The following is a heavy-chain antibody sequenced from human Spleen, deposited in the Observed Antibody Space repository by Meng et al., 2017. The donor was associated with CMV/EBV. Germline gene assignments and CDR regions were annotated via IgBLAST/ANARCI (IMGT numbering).Heavy chain of an antibody. V-gene: IGHV4-34*01. CDR1: GGPFTSIY. CDR3: VRGPQVAWLRSRLAAFDI. CDR2: INHGGGT. J-gene: IGHJ3*02. Sequence: SQTLSLTCAMSGGPFTSIYWTWIRQSPGKGLEWIGEINHGGGTNYNPSLQTRVTMSIDVSKKQFSLRLNSMTAADTAIYYCVRGPQVAWLRSRLAAFDIWAQGTMVTVSS. D-gene: IGHD6-19*01.